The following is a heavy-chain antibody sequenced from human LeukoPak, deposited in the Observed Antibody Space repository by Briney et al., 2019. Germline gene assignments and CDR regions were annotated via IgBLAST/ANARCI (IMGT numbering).Heavy chain of an antibody. V-gene: IGHV4-59*08. J-gene: IGHJ4*02. CDR1: GGSISSYY. D-gene: IGHD3-22*01. Sequence: SETLSLTCTVSGGSISSYYWSWIRQPPGKGLEWIGYIYYSGSTNYNPSLKSRVTISVDTSKNQFSLKLSSVTAADAAVYYCARLPEYYYDPYYFDCWGQGTLVTVSS. CDR3: ARLPEYYYDPYYFDC. CDR2: IYYSGST.